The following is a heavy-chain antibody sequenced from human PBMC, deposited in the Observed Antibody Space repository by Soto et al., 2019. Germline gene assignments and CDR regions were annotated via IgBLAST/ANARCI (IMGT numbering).Heavy chain of an antibody. CDR3: ARGYSSGWHYWFVP. V-gene: IGHV1-8*01. Sequence: ASVKVSCKASGYTFTTYDINWVRQATGQGLEWMGWVNPNSGDTRYAQKVQGRITMTWDTSKNTAYMELTSLRSEDTAVYYCARGYSSGWHYWFVPWGQGSMVTVSS. D-gene: IGHD6-25*01. CDR2: VNPNSGDT. CDR1: GYTFTTYD. J-gene: IGHJ5*02.